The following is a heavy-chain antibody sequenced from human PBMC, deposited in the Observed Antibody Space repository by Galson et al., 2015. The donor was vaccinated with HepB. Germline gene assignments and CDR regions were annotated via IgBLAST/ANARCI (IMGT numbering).Heavy chain of an antibody. J-gene: IGHJ4*02. CDR2: IKQDGSEK. CDR3: ARDAWVDVVIWDY. D-gene: IGHD3-16*02. Sequence: SLRLSCAASGFTFSSYWMSWVRQAPGKGLEWVANIKQDGSEKYYVDSVKGRFTISRDNAKNSLYLQMNSLRAEDTAVYYCARDAWVDVVIWDYWGQGTLVTVSS. V-gene: IGHV3-7*01. CDR1: GFTFSSYW.